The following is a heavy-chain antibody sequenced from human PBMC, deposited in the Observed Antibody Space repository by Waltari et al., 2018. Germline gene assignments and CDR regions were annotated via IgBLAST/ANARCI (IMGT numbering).Heavy chain of an antibody. Sequence: DVQLVESGGGLVKPGGSLRLSCAVSGFTFRNTWMSWVRRAPGKGLEWVGHIKSKAHGGTADYAAPVKGRFSISRDDSKDTLYLQMNSLETEDTAVYYCTAARGYYDILTGYYFDYWGQGTLVTVSS. CDR1: GFTFRNTW. D-gene: IGHD3-9*01. J-gene: IGHJ4*02. CDR2: IKSKAHGGTA. V-gene: IGHV3-15*01. CDR3: TAARGYYDILTGYYFDY.